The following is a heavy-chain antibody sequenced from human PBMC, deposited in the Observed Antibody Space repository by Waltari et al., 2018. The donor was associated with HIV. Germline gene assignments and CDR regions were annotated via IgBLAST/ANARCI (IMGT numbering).Heavy chain of an antibody. CDR2: ISQSGTT. CDR3: ARDRLSVTTRGGYYYGLDV. D-gene: IGHD4-17*01. Sequence: QLQLQESGSGLVKPSQTLSLTCAVSGGSISSGGYSWTWIRQPPGKGLEWIGYISQSGTTYYNPSLQVRITISLDRSKNQFPLKLRSVTAADTAVYYCARDRLSVTTRGGYYYGLDVWGQGTTVTVSS. CDR1: GGSISSGGYS. V-gene: IGHV4-30-2*01. J-gene: IGHJ6*02.